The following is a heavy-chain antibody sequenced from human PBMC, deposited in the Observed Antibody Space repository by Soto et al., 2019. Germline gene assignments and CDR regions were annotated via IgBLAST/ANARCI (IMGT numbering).Heavy chain of an antibody. D-gene: IGHD1-1*01. CDR3: ARQKYNWNDVPYYFDY. CDR1: GGSVSSSDSY. Sequence: PSETLSLTCTVSGGSVSSSDSYWGWIRQPPGGGLEWIASIYNSGSTYYNPSLKRRLTISVDTSQNQFSLKLSSVTAADTALYYCARQKYNWNDVPYYFDYSAQGTLVTVSS. J-gene: IGHJ4*02. CDR2: IYNSGST. V-gene: IGHV4-39*01.